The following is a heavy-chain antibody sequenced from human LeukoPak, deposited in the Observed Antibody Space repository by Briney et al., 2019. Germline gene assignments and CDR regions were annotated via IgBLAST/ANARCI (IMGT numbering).Heavy chain of an antibody. J-gene: IGHJ4*01. D-gene: IGHD2-8*02. CDR2: IRQDGNEI. CDR3: VRVVPGGSQAY. Sequence: PGGSLRLSCVASGFSISTYWMSWVRQAPARGLEWVANIRQDGNEIHYLDSAKGRFTISRDNAKNSAYLQMNSLRAEDSAIYYCVRVVPGGSQAYWGRGTLVTVSS. CDR1: GFSISTYW. V-gene: IGHV3-7*01.